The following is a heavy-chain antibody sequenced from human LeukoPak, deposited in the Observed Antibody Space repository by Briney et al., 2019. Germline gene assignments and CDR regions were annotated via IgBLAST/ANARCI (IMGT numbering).Heavy chain of an antibody. J-gene: IGHJ4*02. D-gene: IGHD5-12*01. V-gene: IGHV1-2*06. CDR3: ARTGGYDGTRTTHDLDY. CDR2: INPNSGGT. Sequence: ASLKVSCKSSGYTFTGHYMHWMRQAPGQGLEWMGRINPNSGGTNYAQKFQGRVTMTRDTSISTAYMELSRLRSDDTAVYHCARTGGYDGTRTTHDLDYWGQGTLVTVSS. CDR1: GYTFTGHY.